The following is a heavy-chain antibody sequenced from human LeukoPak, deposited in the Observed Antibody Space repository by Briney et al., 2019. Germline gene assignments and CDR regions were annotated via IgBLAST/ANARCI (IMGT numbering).Heavy chain of an antibody. CDR3: ATSVGEGGDY. CDR2: INWNGGST. CDR1: GFTFDDYG. D-gene: IGHD3-10*01. J-gene: IGHJ4*02. V-gene: IGHV3-20*04. Sequence: GGSLRLSCAASGFTFDDYGMSWVRQAPVKGLEWVSGINWNGGSTGYADSVKGRFTISRDNAKNSRYLQMNSLRAEDTALYYCATSVGEGGDYWGQGTLVTVSS.